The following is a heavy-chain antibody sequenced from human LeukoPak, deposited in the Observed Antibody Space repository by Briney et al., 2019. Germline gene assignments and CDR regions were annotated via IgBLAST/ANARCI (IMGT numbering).Heavy chain of an antibody. CDR3: AKVGAGACYFDY. V-gene: IGHV3-23*01. J-gene: IGHJ4*02. Sequence: GGSPRLACAASGFTFSSYAMSWVRQAPGKGLEWVSAISGSGGSTYHADSVKGRFTISRDNSKNTLYLQMNSLRAEDTAVYYCAKVGAGACYFDYWGQGTLVTVSS. CDR2: ISGSGGST. CDR1: GFTFSSYA.